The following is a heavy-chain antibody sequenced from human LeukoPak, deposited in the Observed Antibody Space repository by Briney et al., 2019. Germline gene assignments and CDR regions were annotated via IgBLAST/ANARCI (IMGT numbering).Heavy chain of an antibody. J-gene: IGHJ4*02. Sequence: PSETLSLTCTVSGGSISNYYWSWIRQPPGKGLEWIGYIYYTGSTNYNPSLKSRVTISADTSKNQFSLKLSSVTAADTAVYYCARFTTFYYDGSTYSSPYYFDYWGQGTLVTVSP. D-gene: IGHD3-22*01. CDR1: GGSISNYY. V-gene: IGHV4-59*01. CDR3: ARFTTFYYDGSTYSSPYYFDY. CDR2: IYYTGST.